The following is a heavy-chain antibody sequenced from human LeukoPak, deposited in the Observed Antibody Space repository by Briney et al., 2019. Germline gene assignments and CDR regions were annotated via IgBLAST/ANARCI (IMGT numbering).Heavy chain of an antibody. V-gene: IGHV3-7*01. Sequence: GGSLRLSCAASGFTFSNSWMTWVRQAPGKGLEWVANIKQDGSEKYYVDSVKGRFTISRDNAKNLLYLQMNSLRAEDTAVYYCAKPYDSGTFPPGYWGQGTLVTVSS. CDR2: IKQDGSEK. CDR1: GFTFSNSW. D-gene: IGHD3-10*01. J-gene: IGHJ4*02. CDR3: AKPYDSGTFPPGY.